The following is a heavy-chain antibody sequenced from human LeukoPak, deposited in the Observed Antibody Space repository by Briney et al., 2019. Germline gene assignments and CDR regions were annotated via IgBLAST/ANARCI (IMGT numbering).Heavy chain of an antibody. J-gene: IGHJ4*02. CDR1: GFIFSNYG. Sequence: PGRSLRLSCAASGFIFSNYGMHWVRQAPGKRLEWVAVIWNDGSETFHADSVRGRFSISRDSSQNTVSLQMNSLRVEDTAVYYCARGDGSGWPLDKWGQGTLVTVSS. CDR3: ARGDGSGWPLDK. CDR2: IWNDGSET. V-gene: IGHV3-33*01. D-gene: IGHD6-19*01.